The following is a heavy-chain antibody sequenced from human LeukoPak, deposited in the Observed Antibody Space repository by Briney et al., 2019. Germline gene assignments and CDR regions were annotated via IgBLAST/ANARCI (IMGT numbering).Heavy chain of an antibody. CDR3: ARDYYGSGSCVDY. CDR1: GFTFSSYW. D-gene: IGHD3-10*01. CDR2: IKQDGSEK. V-gene: IGHV3-7*03. Sequence: GGSLRLSCAASGFTFSSYWMSWVRQAPGKGLEWVANIKQDGSEKYYVDSVKGRFTISRDNAKNSLYLQMNSLRAEDTAVYYCARDYYGSGSCVDYWGQGTLVTVSS. J-gene: IGHJ4*02.